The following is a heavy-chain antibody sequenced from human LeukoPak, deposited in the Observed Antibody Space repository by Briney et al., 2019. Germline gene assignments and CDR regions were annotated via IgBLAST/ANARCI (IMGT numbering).Heavy chain of an antibody. CDR3: ARDRSSTPKWEFDH. CDR2: INPHSCVT. J-gene: IGHJ4*02. Sequence: ASVKVSCKASVYTFSAYFINWVRQAPGQELEGMGRINPHSCVTEYAQKSLGRVTMSSNTSITTAYVEVSALISDDTAVYYCARDRSSTPKWEFDHWGQGTLVTVSS. V-gene: IGHV1-2*06. CDR1: VYTFSAYF. D-gene: IGHD1-26*01.